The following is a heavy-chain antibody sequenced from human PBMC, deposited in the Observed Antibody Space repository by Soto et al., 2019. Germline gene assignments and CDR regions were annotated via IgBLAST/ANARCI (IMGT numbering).Heavy chain of an antibody. CDR2: TYYRSKWYN. Sequence: PSQTLSPTCAISGDSVSSNSAAWNWIRQSPSRGLEWLGRTYYRSKWYNDYAVSVKSRITINPDTSKNQFSLQLNSVTPEDTAVYYCARGTRRVEYYDILTGPPLPPSYGMDVWGQGTTVTVSS. CDR3: ARGTRRVEYYDILTGPPLPPSYGMDV. D-gene: IGHD3-9*01. V-gene: IGHV6-1*01. J-gene: IGHJ6*02. CDR1: GDSVSSNSAA.